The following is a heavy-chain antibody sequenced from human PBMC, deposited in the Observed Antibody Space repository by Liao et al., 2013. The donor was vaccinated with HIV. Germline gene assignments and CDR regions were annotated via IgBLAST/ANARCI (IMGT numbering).Heavy chain of an antibody. J-gene: IGHJ4*02. V-gene: IGHV4-61*02. CDR3: ARLLYSSSWFDY. Sequence: QVQLQESGPGLVKPSQTLSLTCTVSGASISSGSYYWSWVRQPAGKGLEWIGRIFTSGSTDYNPSLKSRVTISIDTSKNQFSLRLSSVTAADTAVYYCARLLYSSSWFDYWGQGTLLTVSS. CDR2: IFTSGST. CDR1: GASISSGSYY. D-gene: IGHD6-13*01.